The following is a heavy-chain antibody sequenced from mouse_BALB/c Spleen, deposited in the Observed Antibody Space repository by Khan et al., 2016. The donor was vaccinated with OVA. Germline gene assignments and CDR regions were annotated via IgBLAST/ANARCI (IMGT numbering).Heavy chain of an antibody. CDR2: IWRGGST. CDR3: AKNDGAIYARDY. CDR1: GFSLTSYG. D-gene: IGHD2-3*01. J-gene: IGHJ4*01. V-gene: IGHV2-5*01. Sequence: QVQLKESGPGLVQPSQSLSITCTVSGFSLTSYGVHWVRQSPGKGLEWLGVIWRGGSTDYNAAFMSRLSITKDNSKSQVFFKMNSLQADDTAIYYGAKNDGAIYARDYWGQGPSVTVSS.